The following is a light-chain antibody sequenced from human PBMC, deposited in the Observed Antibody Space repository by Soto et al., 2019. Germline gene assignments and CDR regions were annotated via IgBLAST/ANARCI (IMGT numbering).Light chain of an antibody. CDR3: QQRHMWPIT. CDR1: QSVSSNY. Sequence: ELVLTQSPGTLSLSPGERATLSCRASQSVSSNYLAWYPQKPGQAPRLLIYGASTRATGIPPRFSGSGSGTDFTLTISSLEPEDSAVYYCQQRHMWPITFGQGTRLEIK. V-gene: IGKV3D-20*02. J-gene: IGKJ5*01. CDR2: GAS.